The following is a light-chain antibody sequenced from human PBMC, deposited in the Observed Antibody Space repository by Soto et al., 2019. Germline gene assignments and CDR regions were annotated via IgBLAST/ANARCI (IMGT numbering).Light chain of an antibody. Sequence: QSALTQPASVSGSPGQSITVSCTGTSSDVGGSDHVNWYQQHPGKAPKLMIFDVSNRPSGVSTRFSGSKSGNAASLTISGLQAEDEADYYCNSYTSSSTHVFGTGTQLTVL. CDR1: SSDVGGSDH. CDR2: DVS. J-gene: IGLJ1*01. V-gene: IGLV2-14*03. CDR3: NSYTSSSTHV.